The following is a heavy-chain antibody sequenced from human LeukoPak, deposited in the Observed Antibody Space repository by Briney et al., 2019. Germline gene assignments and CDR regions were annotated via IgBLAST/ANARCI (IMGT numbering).Heavy chain of an antibody. CDR1: GGSISSYY. V-gene: IGHV4-59*12. D-gene: IGHD1-20*01. Sequence: SETLSLTCTVSGGSISSYYWSWIRQPPGKGLEWIGYIYYSGSTNYNPSLKSRVTISVDTSKNQFSLKLTSVTAADTAIYYCARDTYNWNVDAFDPWGQGTLVTVSS. J-gene: IGHJ5*02. CDR3: ARDTYNWNVDAFDP. CDR2: IYYSGST.